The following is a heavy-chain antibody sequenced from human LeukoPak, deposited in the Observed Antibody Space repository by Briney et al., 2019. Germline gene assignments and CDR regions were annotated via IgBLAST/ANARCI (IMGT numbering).Heavy chain of an antibody. CDR2: IIPILGIA. J-gene: IGHJ4*02. D-gene: IGHD4/OR15-4a*01. CDR3: AREPSLTSAWDY. CDR1: GGTFSSYA. Sequence: ASVKVSCKASGGTFSSYAISWVRQAPGQGLEWMGRIIPILGIANYAQKFQGRVTITADKSTSTAYMELSSLRSEDTAVYYCAREPSLTSAWDYWGQGTLVTVSS. V-gene: IGHV1-69*04.